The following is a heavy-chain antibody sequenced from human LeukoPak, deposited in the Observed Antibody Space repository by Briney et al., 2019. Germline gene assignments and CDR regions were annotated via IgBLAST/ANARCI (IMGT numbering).Heavy chain of an antibody. J-gene: IGHJ6*03. Sequence: GGSLRLSCAASGFTFSSYSMNWVRQAPGKGLEWVSSISSSSSYIYSADSVKGRFTISRDNAKNSLYLQMNSLRVEDTAVYYCARESSSWSYYYMDVWGKGTTVTISS. CDR3: ARESSSWSYYYMDV. V-gene: IGHV3-21*04. CDR1: GFTFSSYS. CDR2: ISSSSSYI. D-gene: IGHD6-13*01.